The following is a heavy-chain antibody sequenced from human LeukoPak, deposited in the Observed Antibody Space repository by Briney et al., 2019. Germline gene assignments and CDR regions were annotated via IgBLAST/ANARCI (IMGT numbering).Heavy chain of an antibody. D-gene: IGHD2-15*01. CDR1: GFNFGIYS. CDR2: MGSSGSHI. CDR3: ARTGGYCTLNCRGMGKRFDS. V-gene: IGHV3-21*01. Sequence: GGSLRLSRAASGFNFGIYSMTWVRQAPGKGLEWVASMGSSGSHIYYADSVKGRFTISRDNAKNSLYLQLNSLGAEDTAVYFCARTGGYCTLNCRGMGKRFDSWGRGALVAVSS. J-gene: IGHJ5*01.